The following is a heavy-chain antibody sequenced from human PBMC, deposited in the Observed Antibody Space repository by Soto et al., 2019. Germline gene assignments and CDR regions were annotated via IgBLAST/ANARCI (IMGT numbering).Heavy chain of an antibody. V-gene: IGHV4-34*01. Sequence: SETLSFTCDVYGGSFSGYIWTWIRQTPGKGLQWIGQINHSGSANYNPSLKSRVTISVHTSKSQFSLELSSVTAADTAVYYCARGLISGSHYSGGWYYFDSWGQGTQVTVSS. CDR3: ARGLISGSHYSGGWYYFDS. D-gene: IGHD1-26*01. J-gene: IGHJ4*02. CDR1: GGSFSGYI. CDR2: INHSGSA.